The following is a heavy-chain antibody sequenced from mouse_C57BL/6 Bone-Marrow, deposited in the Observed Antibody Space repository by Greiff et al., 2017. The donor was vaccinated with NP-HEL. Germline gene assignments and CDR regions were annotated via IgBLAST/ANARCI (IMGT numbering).Heavy chain of an antibody. Sequence: QVQLQQSGAELVRPGASVTLSCKASGYTFTDYEMHWVKQTPVHGLEWIGAIDPETGGTAYNQKFKGKAILTADKSSSTAYMELRSLTSEDSAVYYCARTYYGSSYVPYWYFDVWGTGTTVTVSS. J-gene: IGHJ1*03. CDR2: IDPETGGT. CDR1: GYTFTDYE. D-gene: IGHD1-1*01. CDR3: ARTYYGSSYVPYWYFDV. V-gene: IGHV1-15*01.